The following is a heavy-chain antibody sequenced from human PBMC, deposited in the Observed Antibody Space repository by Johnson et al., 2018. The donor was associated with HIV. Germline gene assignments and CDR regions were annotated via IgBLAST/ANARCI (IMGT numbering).Heavy chain of an antibody. V-gene: IGHV3-30*04. CDR1: GFTFSSYA. D-gene: IGHD6-6*01. CDR3: AREYSSLSQGAFDI. CDR2: LRYDGTNK. Sequence: QVQLVESGGGVVQPGRSLRLSCAASGFTFSSYAMHWVRQAPGKGLEWVAFLRYDGTNKNYGDSVKGRFTISRDNSKNTLFLQMNSLRAEDTAVYYCAREYSSLSQGAFDIWGQGTMVTVSS. J-gene: IGHJ3*02.